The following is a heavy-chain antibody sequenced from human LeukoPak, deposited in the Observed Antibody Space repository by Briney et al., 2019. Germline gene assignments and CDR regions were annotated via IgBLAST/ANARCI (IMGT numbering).Heavy chain of an antibody. Sequence: SETLSLTCTVSGGSISSGDYYWSWIRQPPGKGLEWIGYIYYSGSTYYNPSLKSRVTISVDTSKNQFSLKLSSVTAADTAVYYCARVPSGSYPFDYWGQGTLVTVSS. CDR3: ARVPSGSYPFDY. V-gene: IGHV4-30-4*08. CDR1: GGSISSGDYY. CDR2: IYYSGST. J-gene: IGHJ4*02. D-gene: IGHD1-26*01.